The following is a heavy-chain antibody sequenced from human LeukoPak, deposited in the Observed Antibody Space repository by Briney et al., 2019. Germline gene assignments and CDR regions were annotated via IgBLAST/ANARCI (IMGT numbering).Heavy chain of an antibody. D-gene: IGHD2-15*01. V-gene: IGHV1-69*13. CDR3: TRGPPYCSGGSCYSPHYYYMDV. J-gene: IGHJ6*03. CDR1: GVTFSSYA. CDR2: IIPIFGTA. Sequence: SVKVSCKASGVTFSSYAISWVRQAPGQGLEWMGGIIPIFGTANYAQKFQGRVTITADESTSTAYMELSSLRSEDTAVYYCTRGPPYCSGGSCYSPHYYYMDVWGKGTTVTVSS.